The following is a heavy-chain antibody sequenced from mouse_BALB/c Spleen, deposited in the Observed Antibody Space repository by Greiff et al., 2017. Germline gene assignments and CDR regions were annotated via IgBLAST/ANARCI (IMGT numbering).Heavy chain of an antibody. V-gene: IGHV3-2*02. CDR1: GYSITSDYA. CDR3: ARSNYGNYDRFAY. D-gene: IGHD2-1*01. Sequence: EVQLQQSGPGLVKPSQSLSLTCTVTGYSITSDYAWNWIRQFPGNQLEWMGYISYSGSTSYNPSLKSRISITRDTSKNQFFLQLNSVTTEDTATYYCARSNYGNYDRFAYWGQGTLVTVSA. CDR2: ISYSGST. J-gene: IGHJ3*01.